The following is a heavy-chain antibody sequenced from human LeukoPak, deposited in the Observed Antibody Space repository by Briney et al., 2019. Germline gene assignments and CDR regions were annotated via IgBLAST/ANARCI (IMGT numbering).Heavy chain of an antibody. V-gene: IGHV1-69*13. J-gene: IGHJ6*03. CDR1: GGTFSSYA. CDR3: ARDAAEMGGYYYYYMDV. D-gene: IGHD5-24*01. Sequence: SVKVSCKASGGTFSSYAISWVRQAPGQGLEWMGGVIPIFGTANYAQKFQGRVTITADESTSTAYMELSSLRSEDTAVYYCARDAAEMGGYYYYYMDVWGKGTTVTVSS. CDR2: VIPIFGTA.